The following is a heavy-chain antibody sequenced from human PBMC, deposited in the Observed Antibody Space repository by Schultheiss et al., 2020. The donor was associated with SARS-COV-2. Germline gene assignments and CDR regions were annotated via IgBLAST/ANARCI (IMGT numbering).Heavy chain of an antibody. CDR3: ARGPAGSGTYPTTFYYFDY. CDR2: ISSGGGT. Sequence: GESLKISCAASGFTFSTYALSWVRQAPGKGLEWVSGISSGGGTYYADSVKGRFTVSRDNSKNTLYLQMNSLRAEDTALYYCARGPAGSGTYPTTFYYFDYWGQGTLVTVSS. CDR1: GFTFSTYA. J-gene: IGHJ4*02. D-gene: IGHD1-26*01. V-gene: IGHV3-23*01.